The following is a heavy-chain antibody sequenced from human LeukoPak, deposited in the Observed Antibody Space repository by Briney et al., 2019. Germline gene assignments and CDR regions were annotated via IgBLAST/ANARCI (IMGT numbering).Heavy chain of an antibody. J-gene: IGHJ6*03. V-gene: IGHV3-21*01. D-gene: IGHD2-8*01. CDR3: AKDRCSNGIGCYFYYMDV. CDR2: ISSSSSYI. Sequence: GGSLRLSCAASGFTFSSYSMNWVRQAPGKGLEWVSSISSSSSYIYHADSVKGRFTISRDNAKNPLYLQMNSLRAEDTAVYYCAKDRCSNGIGCYFYYMDVWGKGTTVTISS. CDR1: GFTFSSYS.